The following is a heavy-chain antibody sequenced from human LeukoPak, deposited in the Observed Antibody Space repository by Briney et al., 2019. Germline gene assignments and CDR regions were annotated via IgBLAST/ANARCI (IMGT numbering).Heavy chain of an antibody. CDR2: INAGNGNT. CDR3: ARVGARLQFDY. CDR1: GYTFTSYA. Sequence: ASVKVSCKASGYTFTSYAMHWVRQAPGQRLEWMGWINAGNGNTKYSQKFQGRVTITRDTSASTTYMELSSLRSEDTAVYYCARVGARLQFDYWGQGTLVTVSS. D-gene: IGHD1-26*01. J-gene: IGHJ4*02. V-gene: IGHV1-3*01.